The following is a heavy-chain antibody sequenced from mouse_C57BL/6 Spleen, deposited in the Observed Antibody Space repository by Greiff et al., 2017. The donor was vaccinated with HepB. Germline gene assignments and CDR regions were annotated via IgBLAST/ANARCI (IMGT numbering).Heavy chain of an antibody. CDR1: GFTFSDYG. CDR2: ISSGSSTI. J-gene: IGHJ3*01. D-gene: IGHD2-5*01. Sequence: EVQGVESGGGLVKPGGSLKLSCAASGFTFSDYGMHWVRQAPEKGLEWVAYISSGSSTIYYADTVKGRFTISRDNAKNTLFLQMTSLRSEDTAMYYCARPFYYSNYEAWFAYWGQGTLVTVSA. CDR3: ARPFYYSNYEAWFAY. V-gene: IGHV5-17*01.